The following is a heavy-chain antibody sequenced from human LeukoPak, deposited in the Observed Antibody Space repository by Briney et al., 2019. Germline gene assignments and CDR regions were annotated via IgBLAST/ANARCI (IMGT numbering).Heavy chain of an antibody. CDR3: ARVLGAGKGYGYSDY. CDR2: IYSGGST. Sequence: PGGSLSLSCFVSGLAFSADSMNWVRQAPGKGREWVSVIYSGGSTYYAASVKGRFTISRDNSKNTLYLQMNSLRAEDTAVYYCARVLGAGKGYGYSDYWGQGTLVTVSS. V-gene: IGHV3-53*01. CDR1: GLAFSADS. J-gene: IGHJ4*02. D-gene: IGHD6-13*01.